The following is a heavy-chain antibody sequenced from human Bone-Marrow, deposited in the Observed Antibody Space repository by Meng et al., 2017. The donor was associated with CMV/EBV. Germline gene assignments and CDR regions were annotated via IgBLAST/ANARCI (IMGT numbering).Heavy chain of an antibody. CDR2: IKQEGSEK. CDR3: ERVVETHCSSTSCQDYYGMDV. CDR1: GSTFSSYW. Sequence: GESLKISCAASGSTFSSYWMSWVRQAPGKGLEWVANIKQEGSEKYYVDSVKGRFHISRDNAKNSLYLQMNSLRAEDTAVYYCERVVETHCSSTSCQDYYGMDVWGQGTTVTVSS. J-gene: IGHJ6*02. V-gene: IGHV3-7*01. D-gene: IGHD2-2*01.